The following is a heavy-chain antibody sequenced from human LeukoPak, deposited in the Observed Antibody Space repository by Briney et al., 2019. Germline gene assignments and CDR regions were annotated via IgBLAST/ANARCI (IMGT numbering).Heavy chain of an antibody. CDR3: ARRYYETNVYDRHFDH. D-gene: IGHD3-22*01. V-gene: IGHV3-74*01. Sequence: GGSLRLSCAASGFTFSTHWMHWVRQAPGKGLVWVSRIIGDGSATSYADSVKGRFTTSRDNAKSTMFLQMNSLRAEDTAVYFCARRYYETNVYDRHFDHWGQGILVTVSS. CDR2: IIGDGSAT. CDR1: GFTFSTHW. J-gene: IGHJ4*02.